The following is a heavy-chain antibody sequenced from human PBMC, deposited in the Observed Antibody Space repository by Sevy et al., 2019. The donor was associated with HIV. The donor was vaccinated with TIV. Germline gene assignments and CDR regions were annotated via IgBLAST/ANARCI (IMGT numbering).Heavy chain of an antibody. D-gene: IGHD5-18*01. J-gene: IGHJ4*02. Sequence: GGSLRLSCAASGFTFSSYWMSWVRQAPGKGLEWVATMKEDGSEKSYVDSVKDRFTISRDNAKNSLYLQMNSLRVDDTALYYCVREGLGGFSYSLDCWGQGTLVTVSS. CDR1: GFTFSSYW. CDR3: VREGLGGFSYSLDC. V-gene: IGHV3-7*01. CDR2: MKEDGSEK.